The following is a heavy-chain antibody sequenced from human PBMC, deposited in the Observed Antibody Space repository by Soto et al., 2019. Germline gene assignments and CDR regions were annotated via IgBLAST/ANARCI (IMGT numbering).Heavy chain of an antibody. CDR3: AREQRSGYCSSTSCPNWFDP. V-gene: IGHV4-61*01. Sequence: SETLSLTFTVCGGSVSIGSYYWSWIRQPPGKGLEWIGYIYYTGTTNYNPSLKSRVTISVDTSKNQFSLKLSSVTATDTAIYYCAREQRSGYCSSTSCPNWFDPWGQGTLVTVSS. CDR1: GGSVSIGSYY. J-gene: IGHJ5*02. CDR2: IYYTGTT. D-gene: IGHD2-2*01.